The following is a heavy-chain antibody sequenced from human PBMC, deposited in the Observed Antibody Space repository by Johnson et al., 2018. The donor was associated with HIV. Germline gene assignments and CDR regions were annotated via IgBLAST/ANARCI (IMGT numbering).Heavy chain of an antibody. V-gene: IGHV3-33*08. CDR3: ARGGVALAGTNAFDI. J-gene: IGHJ3*02. CDR1: GFTFDDYG. D-gene: IGHD6-19*01. CDR2: IWYDGNNK. Sequence: QVQLVESGGGVVRPGGSLRLSCAAAGFTFDDYGMSWVRQAPGKGLEWVAVIWYDGNNKYYADFVKGRFTISRDNSKNTLYLQMNSLRAEDTAVYYCARGGVALAGTNAFDIWGQGTMVTVSS.